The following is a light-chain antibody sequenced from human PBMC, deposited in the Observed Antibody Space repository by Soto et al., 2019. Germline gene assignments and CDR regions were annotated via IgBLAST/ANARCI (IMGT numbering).Light chain of an antibody. Sequence: QSVLTQPASVSGSPGQPIAISCTGTSRDVGAYNSVSWYQQHPGKVPKLLIYDVNNRPSEISTRFSGSKSGNTASLTISGLQAEDEADYYCSSYTTSGNYVFGTGTKVTVL. CDR3: SSYTTSGNYV. V-gene: IGLV2-14*01. J-gene: IGLJ1*01. CDR2: DVN. CDR1: SRDVGAYNS.